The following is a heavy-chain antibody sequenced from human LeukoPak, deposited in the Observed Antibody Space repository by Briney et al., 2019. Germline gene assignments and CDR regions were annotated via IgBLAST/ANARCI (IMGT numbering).Heavy chain of an antibody. V-gene: IGHV4-34*01. J-gene: IGHJ4*02. CDR1: GGSFSGYY. D-gene: IGHD2-2*01. Sequence: SETLSLTCAVDGGSFSGYYWSWIRQPPGKGLEWIGEINHSGSTNYNPSLKSRVTISVDTSKNQFSLKLSSVTAADTAVYYCARGLGPPSVVVPAAMVYWGQGTLVTVSS. CDR2: INHSGST. CDR3: ARGLGPPSVVVPAAMVY.